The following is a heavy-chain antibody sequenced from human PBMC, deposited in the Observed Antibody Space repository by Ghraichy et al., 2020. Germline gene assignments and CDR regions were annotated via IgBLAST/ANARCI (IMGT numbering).Heavy chain of an antibody. D-gene: IGHD3-3*01. V-gene: IGHV3-23*01. CDR2: ISGRDSKT. CDR1: GFSFSNHA. CDR3: AKDGFLEWLLYGSRYYYGMDV. J-gene: IGHJ6*02. Sequence: GGSLRLSCVASGFSFSNHAMTWVRQAPGKGLEWVSGISGRDSKTDYADSVKGRFTISRDNSKNTLYLQMNSLRAEDTAIYYCAKDGFLEWLLYGSRYYYGMDVWGQGTTVTVSS.